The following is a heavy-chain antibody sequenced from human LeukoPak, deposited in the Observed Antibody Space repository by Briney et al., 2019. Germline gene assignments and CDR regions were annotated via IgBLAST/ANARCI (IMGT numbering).Heavy chain of an antibody. V-gene: IGHV3-21*01. Sequence: GGSLRLSCAASGFTFSSYSMNWVRQAPGKGLEWASSISSSSSYIYYADSVKGRFTTSRDNAKNSLYLQMNSLRAEDTAVYYCAREGYSYGIPHDYWGQGTLVTVSS. CDR1: GFTFSSYS. CDR2: ISSSSSYI. CDR3: AREGYSYGIPHDY. J-gene: IGHJ4*02. D-gene: IGHD5-18*01.